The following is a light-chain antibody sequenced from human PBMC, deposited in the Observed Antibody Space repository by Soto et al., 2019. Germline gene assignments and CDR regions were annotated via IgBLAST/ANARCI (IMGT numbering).Light chain of an antibody. J-gene: IGKJ1*01. CDR3: QQYNNWPPWT. CDR2: AAS. V-gene: IGKV3-15*01. CDR1: QSVSSS. Sequence: EIMMTQSPATLSVSPGERATLSCRASQSVSSSLAWYQQKPGQAPRLLIYAASTRATGIPARFSGSGSGTEFTLTINSLQSEDFAVYYCQQYNNWPPWTFGQGTKVDIK.